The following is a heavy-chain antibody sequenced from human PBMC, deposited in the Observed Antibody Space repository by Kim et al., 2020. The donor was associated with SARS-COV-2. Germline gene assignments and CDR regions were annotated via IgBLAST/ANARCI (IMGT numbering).Heavy chain of an antibody. Sequence: TDYADTVTGRFTISKDSAKNMLFLHMNSLTVEDTAVYFCSRDTFGPEDSWGQGTLVTVSS. V-gene: IGHV3-74*01. CDR3: SRDTFGPEDS. J-gene: IGHJ5*01. D-gene: IGHD3-3*01. CDR2: T.